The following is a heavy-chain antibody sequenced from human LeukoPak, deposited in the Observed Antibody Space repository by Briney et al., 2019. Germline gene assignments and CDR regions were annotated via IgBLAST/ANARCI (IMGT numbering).Heavy chain of an antibody. CDR2: IYPGDSDT. CDR3: ARLPPLGYCSSTSCYLDQFDP. CDR1: GYSFTSYW. V-gene: IGHV5-51*01. D-gene: IGHD2-2*01. J-gene: IGHJ5*02. Sequence: GESLKISCKGSGYSFTSYWIGWVRQMPGKGLEWMGIIYPGDSDTRYSPSSQGQVTISADKSISTAYLQWSSLKASDTAMYYCARLPPLGYCSSTSCYLDQFDPWGPGTLVTVSS.